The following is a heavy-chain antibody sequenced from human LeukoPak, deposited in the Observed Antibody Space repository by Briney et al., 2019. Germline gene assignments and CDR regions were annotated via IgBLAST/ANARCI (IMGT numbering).Heavy chain of an antibody. CDR1: GVSVSNYY. V-gene: IGHV4-4*07. J-gene: IGHJ4*02. CDR2: IYSSGIT. CDR3: ATEGPLIWRPPHFES. Sequence: SETLSLTCTVSGVSVSNYYWAWVRQPAGKGPEWIGRIYSSGITNYNPSLRSRVSVSLDTSKNQFSLKLNSVTAADTAVYYCATEGPLIWRPPHFESWGQGTLVTVSS. D-gene: IGHD2-15*01.